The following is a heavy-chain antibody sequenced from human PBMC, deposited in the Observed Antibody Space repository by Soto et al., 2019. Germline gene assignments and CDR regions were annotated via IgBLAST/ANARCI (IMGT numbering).Heavy chain of an antibody. V-gene: IGHV1-69*13. CDR3: AKSAPMDAGDKYYYDF. D-gene: IGHD4-17*01. CDR1: GGTFSTCG. Sequence: SVKVSCKXSGGTFSTCGISWVRQAPGQGLEWMGGIIPFFGTARYSQKFEDRITITADESTNTVYMDLRSLTSEDTAIYYCAKSAPMDAGDKYYYDFWGQGALVTVSS. CDR2: IIPFFGTA. J-gene: IGHJ4*02.